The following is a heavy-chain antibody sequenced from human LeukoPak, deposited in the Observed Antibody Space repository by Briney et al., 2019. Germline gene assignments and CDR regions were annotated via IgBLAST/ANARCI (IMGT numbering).Heavy chain of an antibody. D-gene: IGHD3-3*01. Sequence: GGSLRLSCAASRFTFSSYWMNWVRQAPGKGLGGVTVISSDGGAKYYTDSVKGRFAISRDNSKNTLYLQMDSLRAEDTAVYYCVREPLDTISRFDYWGQGTLVTVSP. CDR3: VREPLDTISRFDY. V-gene: IGHV3-30*03. CDR2: ISSDGGAK. J-gene: IGHJ4*02. CDR1: RFTFSSYW.